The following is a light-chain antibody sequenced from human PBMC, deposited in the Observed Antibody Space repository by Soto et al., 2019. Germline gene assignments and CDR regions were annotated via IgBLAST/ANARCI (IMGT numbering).Light chain of an antibody. CDR3: QPYNNWTLT. CDR1: QSISSY. CDR2: AAS. Sequence: IQMTQSPSSMSASVGDRVTITCRASQSISSYLNWYQQKPGKAPKLLIYAASTLQSGVPSRFSGSGSGTDFTLTISSLKHEDFATYYCQPYNNWTLTFGGGTKVDIK. V-gene: IGKV1-39*01. J-gene: IGKJ4*01.